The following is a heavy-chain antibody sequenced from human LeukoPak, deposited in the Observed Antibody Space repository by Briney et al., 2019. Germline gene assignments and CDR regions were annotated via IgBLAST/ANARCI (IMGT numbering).Heavy chain of an antibody. Sequence: NPSQTLSLTCTVSGGSISSSTYYWGWIRQPPGKGLEWIGSASYSGNTYYNPSLKSRVTILVDTSKNQFSLKMTSVTAADTAVYYCARDQYYDVSTYYEIDYWGQGTLVTVSS. V-gene: IGHV4-39*07. CDR1: GGSISSSTYY. CDR3: ARDQYYDVSTYYEIDY. J-gene: IGHJ4*02. CDR2: ASYSGNT. D-gene: IGHD3-22*01.